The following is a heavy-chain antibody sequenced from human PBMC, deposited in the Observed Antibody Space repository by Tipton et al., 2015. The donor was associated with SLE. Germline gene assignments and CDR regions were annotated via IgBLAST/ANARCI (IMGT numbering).Heavy chain of an antibody. Sequence: QSGPEVKKPGASVKVSCQASGYTLTRNGITWVRQAPGQGLQWMGWISAYNGNTNYAQKIQGRVTMTTDTSTSTAYMELRSLRSDDTAVYYCAREATAMGPFDYWGQGTLVTVSS. CDR2: ISAYNGNT. V-gene: IGHV1-18*01. J-gene: IGHJ4*02. CDR1: GYTLTRNG. CDR3: AREATAMGPFDY. D-gene: IGHD5-18*01.